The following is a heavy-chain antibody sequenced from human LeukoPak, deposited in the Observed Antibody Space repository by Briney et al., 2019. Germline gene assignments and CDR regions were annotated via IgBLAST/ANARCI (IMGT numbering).Heavy chain of an antibody. V-gene: IGHV4-34*01. Sequence: SETLSLTCAVYGGSFSDYYWSWIRQPPGKGLEWIGEINRSGSTNYNASLKSRVTISVDTSKNQFSLKLSSVTAADTAVYYCARGAAAGTDYFDYWGQGTLVTVSS. D-gene: IGHD6-13*01. J-gene: IGHJ4*02. CDR2: INRSGST. CDR1: GGSFSDYY. CDR3: ARGAAAGTDYFDY.